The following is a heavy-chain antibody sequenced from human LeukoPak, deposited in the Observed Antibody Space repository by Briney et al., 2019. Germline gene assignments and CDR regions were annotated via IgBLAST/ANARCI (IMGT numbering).Heavy chain of an antibody. CDR1: GYSFTSYW. CDR3: ARRDKGNCSSSTCYSWFDP. Sequence: GESLKISCKGSGYSFTSYWIGWVRQMPGKGLEWMGIIYPGDSDTRYSPSFQGQVTMSADKSINTAYLEWSSLKASDTAMCYCARRDKGNCSSSTCYSWFDPWGQGTLVSVSP. J-gene: IGHJ5*02. D-gene: IGHD2-2*02. V-gene: IGHV5-51*01. CDR2: IYPGDSDT.